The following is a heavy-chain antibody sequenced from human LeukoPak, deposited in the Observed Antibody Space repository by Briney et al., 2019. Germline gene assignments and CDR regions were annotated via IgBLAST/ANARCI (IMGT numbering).Heavy chain of an antibody. J-gene: IGHJ4*02. V-gene: IGHV4-34*01. CDR3: ATYRGYSYGYEGYFDY. CDR1: GGSFSGYY. D-gene: IGHD5-18*01. Sequence: SETLSLTCAVYGGSFSGYYWSWIRQPPGKGLEWIGEINHSGSTNYNPSLKSLVTISVDTSKNQFSLKLSSVTAADTAVYYCATYRGYSYGYEGYFDYWGQGTLVTVSS. CDR2: INHSGST.